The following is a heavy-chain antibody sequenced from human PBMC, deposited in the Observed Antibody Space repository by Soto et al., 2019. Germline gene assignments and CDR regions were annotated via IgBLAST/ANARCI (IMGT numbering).Heavy chain of an antibody. CDR3: ARARGVPEFAY. CDR1: GGSISSGDYY. J-gene: IGHJ4*02. D-gene: IGHD3-10*01. V-gene: IGHV4-30-4*01. Sequence: TSETLSLTCTVSGGSISSGDYYWSWIRQPPGKGLEWIGYIYYSGSTYYNPSLKSRVTISVDTSKNQFSLKLSSVTAADTAVYYCARARGVPEFAYWGQGTLVTVSS. CDR2: IYYSGST.